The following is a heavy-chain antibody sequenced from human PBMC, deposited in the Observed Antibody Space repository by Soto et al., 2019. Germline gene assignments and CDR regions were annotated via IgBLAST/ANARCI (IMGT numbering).Heavy chain of an antibody. CDR1: GGSFSGYY. CDR2: INHSGST. CDR3: ARGIPTIPSVQGGAPDNCYFDS. V-gene: IGHV4-34*01. D-gene: IGHD1-1*01. J-gene: IGHJ4*02. Sequence: QVQLRQWGAGLLKPSETLSLTCAVYGGSFSGYYRSWIRQPPGKGLEWIGEINHSGSTNQNPSLKSRVTISVDTSKNQFSLKLKSVTAADTAVYYCARGIPTIPSVQGGAPDNCYFDSWGLGTLVTVSS.